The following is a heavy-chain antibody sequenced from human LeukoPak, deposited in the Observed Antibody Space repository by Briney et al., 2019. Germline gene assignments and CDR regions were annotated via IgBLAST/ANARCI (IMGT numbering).Heavy chain of an antibody. Sequence: ASVKVSCKASGYTFTSYDINWVRQATGQGLEWMGWMNPNSGNTGYAQKFQGRVTITRNTSISTAYMELSSLRSEDTAVYYCARLTYDILTGYPSYNWFDPWGQGTLVTVSS. CDR1: GYTFTSYD. D-gene: IGHD3-9*01. CDR2: MNPNSGNT. CDR3: ARLTYDILTGYPSYNWFDP. J-gene: IGHJ5*02. V-gene: IGHV1-8*03.